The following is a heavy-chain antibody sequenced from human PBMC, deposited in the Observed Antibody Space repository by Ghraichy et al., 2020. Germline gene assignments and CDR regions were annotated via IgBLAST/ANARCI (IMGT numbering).Heavy chain of an antibody. CDR1: GDVIGAGCYS. V-gene: IGHV4-30-2*06. CDR2: TYHDGTT. Sequence: SETLSLTCAVSGDVIGAGCYSWSWIRQSPGKGLEWVGYTYHDGTTHLNPSLKNRVTIFVDKSKNHFSLNLSSLTAADTAVYYCARGAHDYALDFWGQGAPVTVTS. D-gene: IGHD4-17*01. CDR3: ARGAHDYALDF. J-gene: IGHJ4*02.